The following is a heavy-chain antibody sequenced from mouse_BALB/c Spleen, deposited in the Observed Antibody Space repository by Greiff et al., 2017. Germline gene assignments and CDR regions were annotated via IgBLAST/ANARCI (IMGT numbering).Heavy chain of an antibody. CDR3: AATVVAPYAMDY. Sequence: EVQLVESGAELVRPGALVKLSCKASGFNIKDYYMHWVKQRPEQGLEWIGWIDPENGNTIYDPKFQGKASITADTSSNTAYLQLSSLTSEDTAVYYCAATVVAPYAMDYWGQGTSVTVSS. J-gene: IGHJ4*01. V-gene: IGHV14-1*02. D-gene: IGHD1-1*01. CDR1: GFNIKDYY. CDR2: IDPENGNT.